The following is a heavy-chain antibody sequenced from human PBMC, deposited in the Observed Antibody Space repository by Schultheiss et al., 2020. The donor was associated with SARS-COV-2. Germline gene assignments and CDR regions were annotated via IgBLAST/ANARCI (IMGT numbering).Heavy chain of an antibody. V-gene: IGHV4-59*08. CDR3: ARTGYSSSWYSSIAVGRGWFDP. Sequence: SQTLSLTCAVSGGSISSYYWSWIRQPPGKGLEWIGYIYYSGSTNYNPSLKSRVTISVDTSKNQFSLKLSSVTAADTAVYYCARTGYSSSWYSSIAVGRGWFDPWGQGTLVTVSS. D-gene: IGHD6-13*01. J-gene: IGHJ5*02. CDR1: GGSISSYY. CDR2: IYYSGST.